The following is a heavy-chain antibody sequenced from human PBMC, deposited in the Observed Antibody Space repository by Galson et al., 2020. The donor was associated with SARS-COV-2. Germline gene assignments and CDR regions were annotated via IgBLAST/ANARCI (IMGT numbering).Heavy chain of an antibody. V-gene: IGHV4-61*08. J-gene: IGHJ6*03. Sequence: SETLSLTCTASGGSISGGYYGGWLRQSPQKRLEWIGFIDYTGETKYNPSVRGRVTISLNKSKNEFSLKLRSVTAADTAVYYCARGLFYYYMDVWGKGTTVTISS. CDR1: GGSISGGYY. CDR2: IDYTGET. CDR3: ARGLFYYYMDV.